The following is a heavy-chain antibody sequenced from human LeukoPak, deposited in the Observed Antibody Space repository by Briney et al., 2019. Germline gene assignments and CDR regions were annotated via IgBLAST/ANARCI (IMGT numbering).Heavy chain of an antibody. Sequence: GGSLRLSCAASGFTFSNVWMSWVRQAPGKGLEWVGSIKSKTDGATTTYAAPGKGRFTISRHDSKNTPYVQMNSLKTQETAVYYCTTGPYDYGSGTYYNWGQGTLVTV. CDR2: IKSKTDGATT. J-gene: IGHJ4*02. V-gene: IGHV3-15*01. D-gene: IGHD3-10*01. CDR3: TTGPYDYGSGTYYN. CDR1: GFTFSNVW.